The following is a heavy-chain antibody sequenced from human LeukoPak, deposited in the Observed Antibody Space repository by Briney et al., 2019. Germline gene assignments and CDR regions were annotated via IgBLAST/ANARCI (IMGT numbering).Heavy chain of an antibody. V-gene: IGHV1-69*04. CDR1: GYTFTSYG. CDR3: ARDVTAGSDAFDI. Sequence: GASVKVSCKASGYTFTSYGISWVRQAPGQGLEWMGRIIPILGIANYAQKFQGRVTITADKSTSTAYMELSSLRSEDTAVYYCARDVTAGSDAFDIWGQGTMVTVSS. J-gene: IGHJ3*02. CDR2: IIPILGIA. D-gene: IGHD2-21*02.